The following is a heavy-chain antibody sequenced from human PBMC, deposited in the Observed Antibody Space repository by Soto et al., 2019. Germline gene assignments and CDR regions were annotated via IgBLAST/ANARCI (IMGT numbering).Heavy chain of an antibody. CDR2: INPNSGGT. CDR3: ARDSYYDSSGYPYNWFDP. D-gene: IGHD3-22*01. Sequence: ASVKVSCKASGYTFTGYYMHWVRQAPGQGLEWMGRINPNSGGTNYAQKFQGWVTMTRDTSMSTAYMELSRLRSDDTAVYYCARDSYYDSSGYPYNWFDPWGQGTLVTVS. J-gene: IGHJ5*02. V-gene: IGHV1-2*04. CDR1: GYTFTGYY.